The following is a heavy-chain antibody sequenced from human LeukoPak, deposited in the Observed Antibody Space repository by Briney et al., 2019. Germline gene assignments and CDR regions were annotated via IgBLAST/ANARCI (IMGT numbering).Heavy chain of an antibody. V-gene: IGHV4-34*01. CDR3: ARGNAAMANNAFDF. J-gene: IGHJ4*02. Sequence: SETLSLTCAVYGRSFSGYYWSWIRQPPGQGREWIGEINHSGSTNYNPSLKSRVTISVDTSKNQFSLKLSSVTPADTAVYYCARGNAAMANNAFDFWGQGTLVTVSS. CDR1: GRSFSGYY. CDR2: INHSGST. D-gene: IGHD5-18*01.